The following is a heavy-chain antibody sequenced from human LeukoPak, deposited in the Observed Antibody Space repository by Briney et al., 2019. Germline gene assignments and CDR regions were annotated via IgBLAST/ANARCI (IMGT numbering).Heavy chain of an antibody. J-gene: IGHJ4*02. D-gene: IGHD3-22*01. CDR1: GFTFNTYA. V-gene: IGHV3-23*01. CDR2: VIGSGKTT. Sequence: HPGGSLRLSCAASGFTFNTYAMSWVRQAPGKGLEWVSGVIGSGKTTFYADSVKGRFTISRDNSRNTLYLQMNRLRVEDTAVYYCTRPHVDGGYYYHQYWDQGTLVTVSS. CDR3: TRPHVDGGYYYHQY.